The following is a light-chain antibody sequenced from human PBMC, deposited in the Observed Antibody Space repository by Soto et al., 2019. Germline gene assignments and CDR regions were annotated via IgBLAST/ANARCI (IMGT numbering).Light chain of an antibody. CDR3: LQDYNSPFT. CDR2: AAS. Sequence: AIQMTQAPSSLSASVTDRVAITCRRSQDIKYDVCWYQQKPGNAPELLYYAASSLRSGVSSRFSGSGSGTHFPLTISILQAEDFATYYCLQDYNSPFTFGQGTRLEI. CDR1: QDIKYD. J-gene: IGKJ5*01. V-gene: IGKV1-6*01.